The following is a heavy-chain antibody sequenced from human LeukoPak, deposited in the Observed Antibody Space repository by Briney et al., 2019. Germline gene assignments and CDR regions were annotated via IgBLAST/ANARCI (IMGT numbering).Heavy chain of an antibody. CDR1: GGSISSYY. CDR2: IYYSGST. V-gene: IGHV4-59*08. J-gene: IGHJ4*02. D-gene: IGHD3-22*01. CDR3: ARHAYYYDSRGYLPYYFDY. Sequence: SETLSLTCTVSGGSISSYYWSWIRQPPGKGLEWIGYIYYSGSTNYNPSLKSRVTISVDTSKNQFSLKLRFVTAADTAVYYCARHAYYYDSRGYLPYYFDYWGQGTLVTVSS.